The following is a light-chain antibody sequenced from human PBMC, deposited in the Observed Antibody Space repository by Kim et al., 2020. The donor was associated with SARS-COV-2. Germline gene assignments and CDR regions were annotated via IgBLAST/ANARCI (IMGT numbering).Light chain of an antibody. J-gene: IGLJ1*01. CDR3: QTWGTGLGV. CDR1: SGHSSYA. V-gene: IGLV4-69*01. CDR2: LNSDGSH. Sequence: SVKLTCTLSSGHSSYAIALHQQQPEKGPRYLMKLNSDGSHSKGDGIPDRFSGSSSGAERYLTISSLQSEDEADYYCQTWGTGLGVFGTGTKVTVL.